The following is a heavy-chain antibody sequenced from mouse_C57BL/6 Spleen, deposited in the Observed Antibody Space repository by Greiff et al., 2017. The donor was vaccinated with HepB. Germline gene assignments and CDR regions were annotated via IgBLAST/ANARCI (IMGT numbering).Heavy chain of an antibody. CDR3: ARMGITTEAMDY. V-gene: IGHV5-4*01. Sequence: EVQGVESGGGLVKPGGSLKLSCAASGFTFSSYAMSWVRQTPEKRLEWVATISDGGSYTYYPDNVKGRFTIARDNAKNNLYLQMCHLKSEDTAMYYWARMGITTEAMDYWGQGTSVTVSS. D-gene: IGHD1-2*01. J-gene: IGHJ4*01. CDR2: ISDGGSYT. CDR1: GFTFSSYA.